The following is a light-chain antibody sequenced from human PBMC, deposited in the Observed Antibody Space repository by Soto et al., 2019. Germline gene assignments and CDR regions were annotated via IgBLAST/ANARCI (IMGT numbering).Light chain of an antibody. CDR3: CSYTGSSSPQV. J-gene: IGLJ2*01. CDR2: EAV. V-gene: IGLV2-23*01. Sequence: QSALTQPASVSGSPGQSITISCTGTSRDVGSYNLVSWYQQHPGKAPKLIIYEAVERPSGISNRFSGFKSGNTASLTISGLQADDEAYYYCCSYTGSSSPQVLGGGTKLTVL. CDR1: SRDVGSYNL.